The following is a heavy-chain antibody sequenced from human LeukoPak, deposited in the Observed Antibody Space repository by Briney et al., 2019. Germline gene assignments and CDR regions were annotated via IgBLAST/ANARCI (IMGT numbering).Heavy chain of an antibody. CDR2: IYYSGST. Sequence: SETLSLTCTVSGGSISNYYWSWIRQPPGQGLEWIGYIYYSGSTNYNPSLKSRVSISVDTSKNQFSLKLSSVTAADTAVYYCAREASTVTSRALDYWGQGTLVTVSS. V-gene: IGHV4-59*01. CDR3: AREASTVTSRALDY. J-gene: IGHJ4*02. D-gene: IGHD4-11*01. CDR1: GGSISNYY.